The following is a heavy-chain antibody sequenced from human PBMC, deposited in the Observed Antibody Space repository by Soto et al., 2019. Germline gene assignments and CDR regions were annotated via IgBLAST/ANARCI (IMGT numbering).Heavy chain of an antibody. CDR3: ASMVRGVIFNWFGP. J-gene: IGHJ5*02. Sequence: SETLSPTCTVSGGSIISYYWGWSRQPPGEGRGWVGYIYYCGRKNYNTSLKRRVPTSVATSKNQFSLKLSSVNAADTAVYYCASMVRGVIFNWFGPWGQGTLGTVSS. D-gene: IGHD3-10*01. CDR2: IYYCGRK. V-gene: IGHV4-59*01. CDR1: GGSIISYY.